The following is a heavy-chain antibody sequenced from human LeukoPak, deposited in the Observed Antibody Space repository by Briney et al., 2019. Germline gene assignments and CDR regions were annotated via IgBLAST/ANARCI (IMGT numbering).Heavy chain of an antibody. CDR1: GFTFSSYW. Sequence: PGGSLRLSCAASGFTFSSYWMGWVRQAPGKGLEWVANIKQDGSEKYYVDSVKGRFTISRDNAKNSLYLQMNGLRAEDTAVYYCARDLELVNWFDPWGQGTLVTVSS. V-gene: IGHV3-7*01. CDR2: IKQDGSEK. D-gene: IGHD6-13*01. J-gene: IGHJ5*02. CDR3: ARDLELVNWFDP.